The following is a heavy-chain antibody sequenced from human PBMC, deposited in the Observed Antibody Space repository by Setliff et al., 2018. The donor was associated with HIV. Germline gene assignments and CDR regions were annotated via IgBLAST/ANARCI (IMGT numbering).Heavy chain of an antibody. CDR1: AGSIGSSTYY. CDR2: IYYSGST. CDR3: ARSLVPSGYYYGRHAFDI. D-gene: IGHD3-22*01. Sequence: SETLSLTCTVSAGSIGSSTYYWAWIRQPPGKGLEWIGTIYYSGSTYYNPSLRSRATISVDTSKNQFSLRVNSVTAADTAVYYCARSLVPSGYYYGRHAFDIWGQGTKVTVSS. J-gene: IGHJ3*02. V-gene: IGHV4-39*01.